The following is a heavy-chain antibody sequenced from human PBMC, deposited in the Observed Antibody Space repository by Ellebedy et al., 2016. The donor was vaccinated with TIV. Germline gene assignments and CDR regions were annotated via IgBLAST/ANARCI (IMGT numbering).Heavy chain of an antibody. CDR1: GFTFSSYA. J-gene: IGHJ5*02. CDR2: INGIGGTS. D-gene: IGHD3-9*01. CDR3: ARGKRSFEILTGSNWFDP. V-gene: IGHV3-23*01. Sequence: GESLKISCAASGFTFSSYAMTWVRQAPGKGLECLSVINGIGGTSHYGDSVKGRFTISRDNTRSTLYLQMNSLRVEDTAIYYCARGKRSFEILTGSNWFDPWGQGTLVTVSS.